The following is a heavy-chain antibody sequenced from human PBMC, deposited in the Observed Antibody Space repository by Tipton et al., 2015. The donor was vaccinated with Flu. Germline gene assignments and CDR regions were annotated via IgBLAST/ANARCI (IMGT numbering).Heavy chain of an antibody. CDR3: ARVTRDSRPHRVDWYFDL. CDR1: GDSISSYY. J-gene: IGHJ2*01. D-gene: IGHD3-22*01. Sequence: TLSLTCIVSGDSISSYYWSWIRQPAGKGLEWIGRLYTSENTNYNPSLKSRVTMSLDTSKNQFSLKLTSVTAADTAVYFCARVTRDSRPHRVDWYFDLWGRGTLVTVSS. V-gene: IGHV4-4*07. CDR2: LYTSENT.